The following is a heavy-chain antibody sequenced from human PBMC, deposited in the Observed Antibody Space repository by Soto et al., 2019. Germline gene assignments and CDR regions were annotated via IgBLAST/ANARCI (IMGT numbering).Heavy chain of an antibody. CDR1: GFTFGSYA. CDR2: IGHSGDDT. CDR3: AQRDTSFGLGFV. V-gene: IGHV3-23*01. D-gene: IGHD7-27*01. Sequence: PGGSLRLSCAASGFTFGSYAMTWVRQAPGKGLEWVSTIGHSGDDTYYADSAKGRFTISRDNSKNTLFLQMNSLRAEDTAIYYCAQRDTSFGLGFVWGQGTLVTVSS. J-gene: IGHJ4*02.